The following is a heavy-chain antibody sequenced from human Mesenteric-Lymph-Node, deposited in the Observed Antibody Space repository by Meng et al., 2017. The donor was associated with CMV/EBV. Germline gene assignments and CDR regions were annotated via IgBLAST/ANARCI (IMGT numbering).Heavy chain of an antibody. CDR3: ARSIEAAGRCVDSYHGMDV. CDR2: IYYSGST. D-gene: IGHD6-13*01. Sequence: SETLSLTCTVSGGSISSYYWSWIRQPPGKGLEWIGYIYYSGSTNYNPSLKSRVTISVDTSKNQFSLKLSSVTAADTAVYYCARSIEAAGRCVDSYHGMDVWGQGTTVTVSS. V-gene: IGHV4-59*01. J-gene: IGHJ6*02. CDR1: GGSISSYY.